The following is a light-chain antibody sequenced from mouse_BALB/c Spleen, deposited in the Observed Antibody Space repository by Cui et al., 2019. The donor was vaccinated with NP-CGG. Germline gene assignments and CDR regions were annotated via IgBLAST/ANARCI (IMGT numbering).Light chain of an antibody. CDR2: GTN. J-gene: IGLJ1*01. V-gene: IGLV1*01. Sequence: QAIVTQESALTTSPGETVTLTCRSSTGAVTTSNYANWVQEKPDHLFTVLIGGTNNRVPGVPARFSGSLIGDKAALTITGAQTEDEAIYFCALWYSNHWMFGGGTKLTVL. CDR1: TGAVTTSNY. CDR3: ALWYSNHWM.